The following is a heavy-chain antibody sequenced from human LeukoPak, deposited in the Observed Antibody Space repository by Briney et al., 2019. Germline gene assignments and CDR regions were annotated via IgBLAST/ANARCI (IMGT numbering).Heavy chain of an antibody. CDR1: GYTFTSYG. Sequence: ASVKVSCKASGYTFTSYGISWVRQAPGQGLEWMGWMNPDSGNTGYAQKFQGRVTMTRNTSISTAYMELSSLRSEDTAVYYCARKDITRDRRITIFGPVMRKNWFDPWGQGTLVTVSS. D-gene: IGHD3-3*01. J-gene: IGHJ5*02. V-gene: IGHV1-8*02. CDR3: ARKDITRDRRITIFGPVMRKNWFDP. CDR2: MNPDSGNT.